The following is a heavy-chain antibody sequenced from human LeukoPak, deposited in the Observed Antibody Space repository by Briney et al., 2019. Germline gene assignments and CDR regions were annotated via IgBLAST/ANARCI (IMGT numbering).Heavy chain of an antibody. D-gene: IGHD1-1*01. CDR1: GFTFSSYW. V-gene: IGHV3-7*01. CDR2: IKEDESDE. CDR3: ARWRGRQSEFDY. J-gene: IGHJ4*02. Sequence: GGSLRLSCAASGFTFSSYWMSWVRQAPGKGLEWVAHIKEDESDEYYVDSVRGRFTASRDNAKNSVNLQMNSLRVEDTAVYYCARWRGRQSEFDYWGQGTLVTVSS.